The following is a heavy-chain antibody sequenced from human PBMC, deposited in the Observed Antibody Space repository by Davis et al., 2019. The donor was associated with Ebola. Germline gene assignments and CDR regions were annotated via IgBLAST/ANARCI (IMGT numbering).Heavy chain of an antibody. Sequence: AASVKVSCKASGYTFTGYYMHWVRQAPGQGLEWMGWINPNSGGTNYAQKFQGWVTMTRDTSISTAYMELSSLRSEDTAVYYCARDSSGWYNTNWFDPWGQGTLVTVSS. CDR3: ARDSSGWYNTNWFDP. V-gene: IGHV1-2*04. CDR1: GYTFTGYY. J-gene: IGHJ5*02. CDR2: INPNSGGT. D-gene: IGHD6-19*01.